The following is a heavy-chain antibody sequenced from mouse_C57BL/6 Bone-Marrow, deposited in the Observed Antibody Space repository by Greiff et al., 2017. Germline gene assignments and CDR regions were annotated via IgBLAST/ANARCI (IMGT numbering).Heavy chain of an antibody. D-gene: IGHD1-1*01. CDR1: GYYITDYN. CDR2: INPNNGAT. CDR3: ARSLLNYAMYY. V-gene: IGHV1-39*01. J-gene: IGHJ4*01. Sequence: VQLQQSGPELVKPGASVKISCKASGYYITDYNMHWVKQSNGKSLEWIGVINPNNGATKYNQKFKGKATLTVDQSSNTAYLQLNSLTYEDSAVYYCARSLLNYAMYYWGQGTSVTVSS.